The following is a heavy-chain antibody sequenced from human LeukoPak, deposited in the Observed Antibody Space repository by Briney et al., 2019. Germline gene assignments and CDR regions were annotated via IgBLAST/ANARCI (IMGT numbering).Heavy chain of an antibody. V-gene: IGHV3-64D*06. D-gene: IGHD4-11*01. CDR1: GFIFNKYA. CDR2: ISINGDNT. CDR3: VKDHEYSYDY. J-gene: IGHJ4*02. Sequence: GGTLRLSCSASGFIFNKYAMHWDRQAPGKGLEFVSTISINGDNTYYADSVKGRFTISRDNSKNTLYLQMRSLRAEDTAVYYCVKDHEYSYDYWGRGTLVTVSS.